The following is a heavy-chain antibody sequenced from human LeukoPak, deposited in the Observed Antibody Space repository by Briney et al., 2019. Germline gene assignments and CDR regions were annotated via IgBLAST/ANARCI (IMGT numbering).Heavy chain of an antibody. V-gene: IGHV1-46*01. J-gene: IGHJ4*02. CDR1: GYGFTSHY. D-gene: IGHD3-22*01. CDR3: ARTYYYDSSGPFDY. Sequence: ASVKVSCKASGYGFTSHYMHWVRQAPGQGLEWLGLINPSGSSTLYAQKFQGRVTMTRDMSTTTDYMELRSLRSDDTAVYYCARTYYYDSSGPFDYWGQGTLVTVSS. CDR2: INPSGSST.